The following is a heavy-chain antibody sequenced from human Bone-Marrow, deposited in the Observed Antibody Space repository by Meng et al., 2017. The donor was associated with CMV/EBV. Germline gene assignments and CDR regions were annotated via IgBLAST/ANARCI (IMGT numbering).Heavy chain of an antibody. CDR2: INSDGSST. CDR1: GFTFSSYW. Sequence: GESLKISCAASGFTFSSYWMHWARQAPGKGLVWVSRINSDGSSTSYADSVKGRFTISRDNAKNTLYLQMNSLRAEDTAVYYYARGARQYSSSFVFYWGQGTLVTVSS. CDR3: ARGARQYSSSFVFY. J-gene: IGHJ4*02. V-gene: IGHV3-74*01. D-gene: IGHD6-6*01.